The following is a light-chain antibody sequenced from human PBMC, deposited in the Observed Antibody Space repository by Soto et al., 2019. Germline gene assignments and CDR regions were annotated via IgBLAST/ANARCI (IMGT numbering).Light chain of an antibody. CDR3: HQYNSYPWT. CDR2: KAA. CDR1: QSISSW. J-gene: IGKJ1*01. Sequence: DIQMTQSPSTLSASVGDRVTITCRASQSISSWLAWYQQKPGKAPKHLIYKAASLESGGPSRFSGSGSWTELFLPTSSLQPDDVLTYYCHQYNSYPWTFGQGTKVDI. V-gene: IGKV1-5*03.